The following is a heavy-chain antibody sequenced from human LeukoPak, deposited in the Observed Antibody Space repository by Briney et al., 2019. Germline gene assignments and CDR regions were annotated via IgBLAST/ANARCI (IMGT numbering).Heavy chain of an antibody. Sequence: SETLSLTCTVSGGSITSDYWNWIRQRPGEGLEWIGYIYYTGRTSYNPSLTSRAYISLHTSRNQFSLKLSSVAAVDTAIYYCVRHTYSGYDHLTWGQGTLVTVSS. CDR1: GGSITSDY. CDR3: VRHTYSGYDHLT. V-gene: IGHV4-59*08. D-gene: IGHD5-12*01. CDR2: IYYTGRT. J-gene: IGHJ5*02.